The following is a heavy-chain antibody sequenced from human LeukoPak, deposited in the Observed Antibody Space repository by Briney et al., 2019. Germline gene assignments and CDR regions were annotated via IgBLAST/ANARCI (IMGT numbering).Heavy chain of an antibody. V-gene: IGHV3-53*01. Sequence: GGSLRLSCAASGFTVSSNYMSWVRQAPGKGLEWVSTITGSGGSTYYADSVKGRFTISRDNSKNTLYLQMNSLRAEDTAVYYCARPLTLGANDAFDIWGQGTLVTVSS. CDR2: ITGSGGST. CDR1: GFTVSSNY. J-gene: IGHJ3*02. CDR3: ARPLTLGANDAFDI. D-gene: IGHD1-26*01.